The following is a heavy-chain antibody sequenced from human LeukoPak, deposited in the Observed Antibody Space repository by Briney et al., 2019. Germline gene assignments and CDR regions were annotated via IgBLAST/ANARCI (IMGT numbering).Heavy chain of an antibody. D-gene: IGHD2-2*01. CDR3: ASQRGVVPAAPWNYYYMDV. CDR1: GFTFDDYG. Sequence: GGSLRLSCAAPGFTFDDYGMSWVRQAPGKGLEWVSGINWNGGSTGYADSVKGRFTISRDNAKNSLYLQMNSLRAEDTALYYCASQRGVVPAAPWNYYYMDVWGKGTTVTVSS. CDR2: INWNGGST. J-gene: IGHJ6*03. V-gene: IGHV3-20*04.